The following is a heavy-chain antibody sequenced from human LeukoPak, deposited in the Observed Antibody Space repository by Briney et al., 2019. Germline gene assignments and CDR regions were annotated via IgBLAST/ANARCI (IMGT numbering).Heavy chain of an antibody. CDR1: GFTFRRHW. D-gene: IGHD3-22*01. J-gene: IGHJ4*02. CDR2: MRDDGSEE. Sequence: GSLRLSCAASGFTFRRHWMSWVRQAPGKGLEWVANMRDDGSEEFYVNSVKGRFTISRDNTKNSLYLQMDSLRAEDTAVYYCARDLRLGERGLFFFEYWGQGALVTVAS. V-gene: IGHV3-7*01. CDR3: ARDLRLGERGLFFFEY.